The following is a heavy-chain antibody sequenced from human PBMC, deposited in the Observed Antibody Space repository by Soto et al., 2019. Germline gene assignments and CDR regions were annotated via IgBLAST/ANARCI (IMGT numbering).Heavy chain of an antibody. CDR2: INPSGGTT. V-gene: IGHV1-46*02. Sequence: ASVKASCKESRYTFNSYYMHWVRQAPGQGLEWMGIINPSGGTTTYAQKFQGRVTMTRDTSTSTVYMELSSLRSEDTAVYYCARVGGYCTSTSCYDYWGQGTLVTVS. D-gene: IGHD2-2*01. CDR3: ARVGGYCTSTSCYDY. CDR1: RYTFNSYY. J-gene: IGHJ4*02.